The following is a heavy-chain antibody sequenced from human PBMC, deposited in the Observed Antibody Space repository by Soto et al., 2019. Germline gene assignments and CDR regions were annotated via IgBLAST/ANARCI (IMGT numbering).Heavy chain of an antibody. V-gene: IGHV3-23*01. CDR2: IGGSGDGT. Sequence: PGGSLRLSCAAPGFTFDGYAMSWVRQAPGQGLQWVSSIGGSGDGTYYADSVKGRFTISRDNSKNTLYLQTNSLRSEDTPVYYCARAREVTFIRRPSPHWGQGTLVTVSS. CDR3: ARAREVTFIRRPSPH. D-gene: IGHD5-18*01. CDR1: GFTFDGYA. J-gene: IGHJ4*02.